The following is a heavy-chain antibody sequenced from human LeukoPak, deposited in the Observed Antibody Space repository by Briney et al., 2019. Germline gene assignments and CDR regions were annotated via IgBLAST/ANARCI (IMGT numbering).Heavy chain of an antibody. CDR3: AKVLDRAAAGTRPDY. CDR1: EFILSRYA. D-gene: IGHD6-13*01. CDR2: ISGSGGST. J-gene: IGHJ4*02. V-gene: IGHV3-23*01. Sequence: GGSLRLSCVAYEFILSRYAVSWVRQAPGKGLEWVSAISGSGGSTYYADSVKGRFTISRDNSKNTLYLQMNSLRAEDTAVYYCAKVLDRAAAGTRPDYWGQGTLVTVSS.